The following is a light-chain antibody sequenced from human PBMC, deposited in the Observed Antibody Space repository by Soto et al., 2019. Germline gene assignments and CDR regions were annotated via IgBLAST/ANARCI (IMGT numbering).Light chain of an antibody. CDR1: QTVTLS. CDR2: GAS. CDR3: QQYNNWPPIT. V-gene: IGKV3-15*01. Sequence: ETVMTQSPATLSVSPGERATLSCRASQTVTLSLAWYQQKPGQAPRLLIYGASTRATGVPARFSGSESGTEFTLTISSLQAEDFAVYYCQQYNNWPPITFGQGTRLEIK. J-gene: IGKJ5*01.